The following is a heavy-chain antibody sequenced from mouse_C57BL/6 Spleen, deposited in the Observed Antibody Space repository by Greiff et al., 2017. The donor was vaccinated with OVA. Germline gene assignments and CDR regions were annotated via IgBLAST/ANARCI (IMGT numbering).Heavy chain of an antibody. CDR3: TGVSPIYYGNYVDY. Sequence: EVKLEESGGGLVQPGGSMKLSCVASGFTFSNYWMNWVRQSPEKGLEWVAQIRLKSDNYATHYAESVKGRFTISRDDSKSSVYLQMNNLRAEDTGIYYCTGVSPIYYGNYVDYWGQGTTLTVSS. CDR2: IRLKSDNYAT. CDR1: GFTFSNYW. D-gene: IGHD2-1*01. J-gene: IGHJ2*01. V-gene: IGHV6-3*01.